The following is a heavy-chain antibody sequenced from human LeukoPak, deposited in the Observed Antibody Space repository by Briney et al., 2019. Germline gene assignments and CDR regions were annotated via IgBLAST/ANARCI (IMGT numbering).Heavy chain of an antibody. D-gene: IGHD6-6*01. CDR3: ASLGTVARPGYFDY. CDR2: IIPILGIA. J-gene: IGHJ4*02. CDR1: GGTFSSYA. V-gene: IGHV1-69*04. Sequence: SVKVSCTASGGTFSSYAISWVRQAPGQGLEWMGRIIPILGIANYAQKFQGRVTITADKSTSTAYMELSSLRSEDTAVYYCASLGTVARPGYFDYWGQGTLVTVSS.